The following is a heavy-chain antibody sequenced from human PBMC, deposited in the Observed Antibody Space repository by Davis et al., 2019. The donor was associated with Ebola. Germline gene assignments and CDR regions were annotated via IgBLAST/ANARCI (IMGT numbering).Heavy chain of an antibody. CDR1: GFTFSSYS. J-gene: IGHJ6*02. D-gene: IGHD6-6*01. CDR2: ISSSSSYI. V-gene: IGHV3-21*01. Sequence: GESLKISCAASGFTFSSYSMNWVRQAPGKGLEWVSSISSSSSYIYYADSVKGRFTISRDNAKNSLYLQMNSLRAEDTAVYYCARGPSIAARPSHYYYYGMDVWGQGTTVTVSS. CDR3: ARGPSIAARPSHYYYYGMDV.